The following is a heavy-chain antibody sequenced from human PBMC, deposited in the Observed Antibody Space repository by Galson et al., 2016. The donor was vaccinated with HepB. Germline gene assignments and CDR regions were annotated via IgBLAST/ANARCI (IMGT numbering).Heavy chain of an antibody. CDR3: STGGGYNWFDP. CDR1: GYTFTPYH. CDR2: INPNGGSA. Sequence: SVKVSCKASGYTFTPYHMHWVRQAPGQGLEWMGIINPNGGSASYSPKFQGRVTLTRDTSTSTVYMELSSLKSDDTALYYCSTGGGYNWFDPWGQGTLVTVSS. D-gene: IGHD6-25*01. J-gene: IGHJ5*02. V-gene: IGHV1-46*01.